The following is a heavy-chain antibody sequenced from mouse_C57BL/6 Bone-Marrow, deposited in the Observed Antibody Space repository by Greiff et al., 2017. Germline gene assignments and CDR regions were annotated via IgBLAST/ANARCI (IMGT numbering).Heavy chain of an antibody. CDR1: GFNIKDDY. Sequence: VQLQQSGAELVRPGASVKLSCTASGFNIKDDYMHWVKQRPEQGLEWIGWIDPENGDTEYASKFQGKATITADTSSNTAYLQLSSLTSEDTAVYYCTPTMDYYAMDYWGQGTSVTVSS. V-gene: IGHV14-4*01. J-gene: IGHJ4*01. D-gene: IGHD2-10*01. CDR3: TPTMDYYAMDY. CDR2: IDPENGDT.